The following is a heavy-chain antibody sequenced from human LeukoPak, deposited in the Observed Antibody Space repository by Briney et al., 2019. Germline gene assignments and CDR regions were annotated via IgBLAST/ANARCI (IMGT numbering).Heavy chain of an antibody. D-gene: IGHD3/OR15-3a*01. CDR3: AKAGLVYYYYYYMDV. CDR2: ISWDGGST. CDR1: GLTFDDYA. J-gene: IGHJ6*03. V-gene: IGHV3-43D*03. Sequence: GGSLRLSCAASGLTFDDYAMHWVRQAPGKGLEWVSLISWDGGSTYYADSVKGRFTISRDNSKNSLYLQMNSLRAEDTALYYCAKAGLVYYYYYYMDVWGKGTTVTVSS.